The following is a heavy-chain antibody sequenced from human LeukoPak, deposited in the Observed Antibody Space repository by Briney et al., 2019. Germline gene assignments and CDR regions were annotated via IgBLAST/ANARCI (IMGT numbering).Heavy chain of an antibody. CDR1: GFTFSSYS. Sequence: GGSLRLSCAASGFTFSSYSMNWVRQAPGKGLEWVSYISSSSTIYYADSVKGRFTISRDNAKNSLYLQMNNLRADDTAVYYCARGGLGDNNGQDYWGQGALVIVSS. CDR2: ISSSSTI. D-gene: IGHD1-14*01. CDR3: ARGGLGDNNGQDY. J-gene: IGHJ4*02. V-gene: IGHV3-48*04.